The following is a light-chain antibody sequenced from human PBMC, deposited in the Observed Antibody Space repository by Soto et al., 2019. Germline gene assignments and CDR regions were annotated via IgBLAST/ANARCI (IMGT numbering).Light chain of an antibody. V-gene: IGKV1-5*03. J-gene: IGKJ4*01. Sequence: DIQMTQSPSTLSASVGDRVTITCRASESISSWLAWYQQKPGKAPKLLIYKASSLESGVPSRFSGSGSGTEFTLTISNLQPDDFATYYCQQYKSYSLTFGGGTKVEIK. CDR1: ESISSW. CDR2: KAS. CDR3: QQYKSYSLT.